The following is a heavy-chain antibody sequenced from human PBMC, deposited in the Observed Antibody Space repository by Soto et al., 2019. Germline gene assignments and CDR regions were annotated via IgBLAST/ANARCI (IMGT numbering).Heavy chain of an antibody. CDR1: GFTFDDYT. CDR2: ISWDGGST. J-gene: IGHJ4*02. CDR3: AKDTGELSYIDY. Sequence: GGSLRLSCAASGFTFDDYTMHWVRQAPGKGLEWVSLISWDGGSTYYADSVKGRFTISRDNSKNSLYLQMNSLRTEDTALYYCAKDTGELSYIDYWGQGTLVTVSS. D-gene: IGHD3-10*01. V-gene: IGHV3-43*01.